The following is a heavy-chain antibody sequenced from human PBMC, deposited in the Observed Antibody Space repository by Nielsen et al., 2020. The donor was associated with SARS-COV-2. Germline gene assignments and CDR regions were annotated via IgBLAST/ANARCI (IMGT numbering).Heavy chain of an antibody. Sequence: GGSLRLSCVASGFTFSPYAMHWVRQAPGKGLEWVALISYDGRHEYYADSVKGRFTISRDNSKNTLYLQMNSLRAEDTAVYYCARDLGYCSSTSCLQMDVWGQGTTVTVSS. CDR1: GFTFSPYA. V-gene: IGHV3-30*04. D-gene: IGHD2-2*01. J-gene: IGHJ6*02. CDR2: ISYDGRHE. CDR3: ARDLGYCSSTSCLQMDV.